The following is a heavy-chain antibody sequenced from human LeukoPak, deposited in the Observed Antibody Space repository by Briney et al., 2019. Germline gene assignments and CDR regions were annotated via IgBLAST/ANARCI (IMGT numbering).Heavy chain of an antibody. CDR3: AIDRYSSGWYTFDY. V-gene: IGHV3-21*01. CDR2: ISSSSSYI. D-gene: IGHD6-19*01. CDR1: GFTFSNFG. Sequence: GGSLRLSCAASGFTFSNFGINWVRQAPGKGLEWVSSISSSSSYISYADSVKGRFTISRDNAKNSLDLQMNSLRAEDTAVYYCAIDRYSSGWYTFDYWGQGTLVTVSS. J-gene: IGHJ4*02.